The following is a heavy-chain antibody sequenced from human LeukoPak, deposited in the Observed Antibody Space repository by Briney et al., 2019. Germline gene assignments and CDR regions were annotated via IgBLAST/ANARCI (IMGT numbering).Heavy chain of an antibody. CDR2: IRSKANSYAT. Sequence: GGSLRLSCAASGFTFSASAIHWVRQASGKGLEWVGRIRSKANSYATAYGVSVKGRFTISRDDSKNTAYLQMNSLKTEDTAVYYCAHSNYVTNWFDPWGQGTLVTVSS. V-gene: IGHV3-73*01. CDR3: AHSNYVTNWFDP. D-gene: IGHD4-11*01. CDR1: GFTFSASA. J-gene: IGHJ5*02.